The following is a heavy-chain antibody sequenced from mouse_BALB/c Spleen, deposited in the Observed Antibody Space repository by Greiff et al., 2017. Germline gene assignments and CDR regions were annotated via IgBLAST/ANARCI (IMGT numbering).Heavy chain of an antibody. J-gene: IGHJ4*01. CDR1: GYTFTSYW. Sequence: QVQLQQSGAELARPGASVKLSCKASGYTFTSYWMQWVKQRPGQGLEWIGAIYPGDGDTRYTQKFKGKATLTADKSSSTASMQLSSLASDDSAVYYCARRMIGYAMDYWGQGTSVTVSS. CDR3: ARRMIGYAMDY. CDR2: IYPGDGDT. V-gene: IGHV1-87*01. D-gene: IGHD2-14*01.